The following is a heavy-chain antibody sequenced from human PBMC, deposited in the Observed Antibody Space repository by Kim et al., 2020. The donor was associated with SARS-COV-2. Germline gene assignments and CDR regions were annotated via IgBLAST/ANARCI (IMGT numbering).Heavy chain of an antibody. CDR1: GGSISSGGYS. CDR2: IYHSGST. V-gene: IGHV4-30-2*01. J-gene: IGHJ4*02. D-gene: IGHD3-3*01. Sequence: SETLSLTRAVSGGSISSGGYSWSWIRQPPGKGLEWIGYIYHSGSTYYNPSLKSRVTISVDTSKNQFSLKLSSVTAADTAVYYCARGPPPRTIFGVVQGYYFDYWGQGTLVTVSS. CDR3: ARGPPPRTIFGVVQGYYFDY.